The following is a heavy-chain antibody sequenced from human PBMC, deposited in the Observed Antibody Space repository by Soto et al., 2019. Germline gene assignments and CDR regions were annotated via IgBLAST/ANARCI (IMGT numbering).Heavy chain of an antibody. Sequence: SETLSLTCTVSGGSISRGGYYWSWVRQPPGKGLEWIGYIYYSGSTNYNPSLKSRVTISVDTSKNQFSLKLSSVTAADTAVYYCASSAYYDFWSGSPGDYYYYMDVWGKGTTVTVSS. J-gene: IGHJ6*03. CDR1: GGSISRGGYY. D-gene: IGHD3-3*01. CDR2: IYYSGST. CDR3: ASSAYYDFWSGSPGDYYYYMDV. V-gene: IGHV4-61*08.